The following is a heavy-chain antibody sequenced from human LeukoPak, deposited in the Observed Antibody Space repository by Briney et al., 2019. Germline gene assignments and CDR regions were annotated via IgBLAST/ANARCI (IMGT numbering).Heavy chain of an antibody. J-gene: IGHJ5*02. CDR3: ARGKPLLRLFDP. CDR1: GGSFSGYY. V-gene: IGHV4-34*01. CDR2: INHSGST. Sequence: SETLSLTXAVYGGSFSGYYWSWIRQPPGKGLEWTGEINHSGSTNYNPSLKSRVTISVDTSKNQFSLKLSSVTAADTAVYYCARGKPLLRLFDPWGQGTLVTVSS. D-gene: IGHD3-16*01.